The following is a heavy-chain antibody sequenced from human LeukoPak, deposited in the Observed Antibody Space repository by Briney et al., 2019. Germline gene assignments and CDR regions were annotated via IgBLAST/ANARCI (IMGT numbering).Heavy chain of an antibody. V-gene: IGHV3-48*04. Sequence: PLGGLRLSCAASGFIFSSYGMHWVRQAPGEGLEWVSYISSSGSTIYYADSVKGRFTISRDNAKNSLYLQMNSLRAEDTAVYYCAREMALWGYDSSGYYYGPLDYWGQGTLVTVSS. D-gene: IGHD3-22*01. CDR2: ISSSGSTI. CDR1: GFIFSSYG. CDR3: AREMALWGYDSSGYYYGPLDY. J-gene: IGHJ4*02.